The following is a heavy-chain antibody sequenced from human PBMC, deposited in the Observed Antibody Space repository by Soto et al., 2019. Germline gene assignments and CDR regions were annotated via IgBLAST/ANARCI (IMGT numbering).Heavy chain of an antibody. D-gene: IGHD4-17*01. CDR2: IYYSGST. CDR1: GGSISSSSYY. J-gene: IGHJ6*02. V-gene: IGHV4-39*01. Sequence: PSETLSLTCTVSGGSISSSSYYWGWIRQPPGKGLEWIGSIYYSGSTYYNPSLKSRVTISVDTSKNQFSLKLSSVTAADTAVYYCARQGKTVTPYYYYYYGMDVWGQGTTVTVSS. CDR3: ARQGKTVTPYYYYYYGMDV.